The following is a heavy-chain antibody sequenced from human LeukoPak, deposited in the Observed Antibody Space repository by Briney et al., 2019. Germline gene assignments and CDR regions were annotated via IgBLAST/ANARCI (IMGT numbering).Heavy chain of an antibody. J-gene: IGHJ3*02. D-gene: IGHD3-22*01. CDR3: AKKYSAYYYDSSGYHPLHDAFDI. V-gene: IGHV1-18*01. CDR2: ISAYNGNT. Sequence: ASVKVSCKASGYTFTSYGISWVRQAPGQGLEWMGWISAYNGNTNYAQKLQGRVTMTTETSTSTPYMELRSLRSDDTAVYYCAKKYSAYYYDSSGYHPLHDAFDIWGQGTMVTVSS. CDR1: GYTFTSYG.